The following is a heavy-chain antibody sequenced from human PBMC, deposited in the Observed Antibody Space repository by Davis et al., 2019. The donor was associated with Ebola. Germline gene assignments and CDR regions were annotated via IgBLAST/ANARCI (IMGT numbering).Heavy chain of an antibody. CDR3: ARDAFSLSRYDTEDH. Sequence: PGGSLRLSCAASRFTFGTYAMNWVRQAPGKGLEWVSGITGSGGSTDYADSVKGRFTISRDNARDSLYLQMDSLRVEDTAIYYCARDAFSLSRYDTEDHWGQGTLVTVSS. V-gene: IGHV3-23*01. D-gene: IGHD3-9*01. J-gene: IGHJ4*02. CDR1: RFTFGTYA. CDR2: ITGSGGST.